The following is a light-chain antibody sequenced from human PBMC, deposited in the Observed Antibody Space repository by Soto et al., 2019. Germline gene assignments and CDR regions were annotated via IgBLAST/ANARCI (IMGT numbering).Light chain of an antibody. V-gene: IGKV1-5*01. CDR3: QLYNSYSWT. CDR1: QSISSW. CDR2: DAS. Sequence: IQLTQSPSTLSGSVGDRVTITCRASQSISSWSAWYQQKPGKAPKLLIYDASSLESGVPSRFSGSGSGTEFTLTISCLQPDDFATYCCQLYNSYSWTFGQVTKVDIK. J-gene: IGKJ1*01.